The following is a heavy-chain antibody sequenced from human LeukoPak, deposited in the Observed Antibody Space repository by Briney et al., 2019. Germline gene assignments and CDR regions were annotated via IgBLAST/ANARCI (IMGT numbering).Heavy chain of an antibody. Sequence: GGSLRLSCAASGFTFSSYGMHWVRQAPGKGLEWVAVIWYGGSNKYYADSVKGRFTISRDNARNTLYLQMNSLRADDTAVYYCARDSPWLPDPYWGQGTLVTVSS. CDR3: ARDSPWLPDPY. V-gene: IGHV3-33*08. J-gene: IGHJ4*02. CDR1: GFTFSSYG. CDR2: IWYGGSNK. D-gene: IGHD5-24*01.